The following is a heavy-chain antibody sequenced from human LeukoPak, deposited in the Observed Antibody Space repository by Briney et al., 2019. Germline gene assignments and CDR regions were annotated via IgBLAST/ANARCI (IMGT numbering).Heavy chain of an antibody. CDR1: GGSISSYY. Sequence: SETLSLTCTVSGGSISSYYWSWIRQRPGRGLEWIGYIYYSGSTNYNPSLKSRVTISVNSSKNQFSLMLSSVTAADTAVYYCARTDSGSAIDYWGLGTLVTVSA. V-gene: IGHV4-59*01. J-gene: IGHJ4*02. CDR3: ARTDSGSAIDY. D-gene: IGHD1-26*01. CDR2: IYYSGST.